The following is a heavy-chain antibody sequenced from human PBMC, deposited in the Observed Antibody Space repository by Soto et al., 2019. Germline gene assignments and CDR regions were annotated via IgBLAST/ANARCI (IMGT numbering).Heavy chain of an antibody. CDR1: GGSISSGGYY. V-gene: IGHV4-31*03. Sequence: SETLSLTCTVSGGSISSGGYYWSWIRQHPGEGLEWIGYIYYSGSTYYNPSLKSRVTISVDTSKNQFSLKLSSVTAADTAVYYCAREGHGSGIDYWGQGTLVTVSS. J-gene: IGHJ4*02. D-gene: IGHD3-10*01. CDR2: IYYSGST. CDR3: AREGHGSGIDY.